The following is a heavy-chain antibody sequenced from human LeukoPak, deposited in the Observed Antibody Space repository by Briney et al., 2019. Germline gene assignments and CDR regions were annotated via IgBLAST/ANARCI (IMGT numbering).Heavy chain of an antibody. D-gene: IGHD2-21*01. CDR2: IYYSGST. V-gene: IGHV4-39*07. Sequence: SETLSLTCTVSGGSISSSSYYWGWIRLPPGKGLEWIGSIYYSGSTYYNPSLKSRVTISVDTSKNQFSLKLSSVTAADTAVYYCARVLVGIGGDAFDIWGQGTMVTVSS. J-gene: IGHJ3*02. CDR1: GGSISSSSYY. CDR3: ARVLVGIGGDAFDI.